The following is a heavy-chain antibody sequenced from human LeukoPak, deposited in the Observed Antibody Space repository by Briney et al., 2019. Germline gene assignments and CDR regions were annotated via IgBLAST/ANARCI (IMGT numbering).Heavy chain of an antibody. CDR3: ARPAVSNSNYYYYYGMDV. CDR1: GYRFSSYW. V-gene: IGHV5-51*01. CDR2: IYPGDSDT. Sequence: GGSLKISCKGSGYRFSSYWIAWVRQMPGEGLEWMGIIYPGDSDTRYSPSFQGQVTISADRSISTAYLQWSSLKASDTATYYCARPAVSNSNYYYYYGMDVWGQGTTVTVSS. J-gene: IGHJ6*02. D-gene: IGHD4-4*01.